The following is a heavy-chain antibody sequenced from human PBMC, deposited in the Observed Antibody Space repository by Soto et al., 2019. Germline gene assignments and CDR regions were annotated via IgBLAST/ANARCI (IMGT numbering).Heavy chain of an antibody. Sequence: EVQLVQSGAEVKKPGESLRISCKGSGYSFTTYWINWVRQMPGKGLEWMGRIDLSDSYTNYSPSFQGHVTISADKSISMAYLQWRSLKASNTAMYYCARHVPTDPFDPWGQGTLVTVSS. V-gene: IGHV5-10-1*03. CDR3: ARHVPTDPFDP. J-gene: IGHJ5*02. CDR2: IDLSDSYT. D-gene: IGHD1-1*01. CDR1: GYSFTTYW.